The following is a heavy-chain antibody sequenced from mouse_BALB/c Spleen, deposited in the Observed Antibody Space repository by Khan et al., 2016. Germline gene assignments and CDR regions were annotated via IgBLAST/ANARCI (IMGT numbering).Heavy chain of an antibody. CDR2: ISSDGNN. Sequence: EVQLQESGPGLVKPSQSLSLTCSVTGYSITSGYYWTWIRQFPGNKLEWMGDISSDGNNNYNPSLKNRISITRDTSKGQFFLKLNSVTTEDTATYYCARDGDYFLDYWGQGTTLTVSS. CDR3: ARDGDYFLDY. CDR1: GYSITSGYY. V-gene: IGHV3-6*02. J-gene: IGHJ2*01.